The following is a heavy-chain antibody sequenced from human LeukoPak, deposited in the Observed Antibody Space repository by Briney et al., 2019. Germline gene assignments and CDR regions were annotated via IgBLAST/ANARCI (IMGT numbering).Heavy chain of an antibody. CDR3: ARDRNAVSQFDY. D-gene: IGHD1-14*01. CDR2: ISSSSKYI. Sequence: GGSLRLSCAASGFTFSSYSMNWVRQAPGRGLEWVSSISSSSKYIFNADSVKGRFTISRDNAKNSLFLQMNSLRAEDTAVYYCARDRNAVSQFDYWGQGTLVTVSS. CDR1: GFTFSSYS. V-gene: IGHV3-21*01. J-gene: IGHJ4*02.